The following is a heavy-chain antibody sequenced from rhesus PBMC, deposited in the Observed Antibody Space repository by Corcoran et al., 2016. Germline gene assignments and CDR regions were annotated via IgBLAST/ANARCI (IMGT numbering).Heavy chain of an antibody. CDR3: ARASGYSGSWNY. Sequence: QVQLQESGPGLVKPSETLSLTCAVSGYSISSGYGWIWIRQPPGKGLEGSGYICGSSGSTNYNPSLKIRVTISKDTSKNPFSLKLSSVAAADTAVYYCARASGYSGSWNYWGQGVLVTVSS. CDR1: GYSISSGYG. V-gene: IGHV4-127*01. CDR2: ICGSSGST. D-gene: IGHD6-25*01. J-gene: IGHJ4*01.